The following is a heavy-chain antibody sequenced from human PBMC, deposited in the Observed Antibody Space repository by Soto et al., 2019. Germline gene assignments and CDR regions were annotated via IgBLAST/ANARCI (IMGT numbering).Heavy chain of an antibody. CDR2: IKGKTDGETA. J-gene: IGHJ4*02. Sequence: EVQLVESGGGLVKPGGSLRLSCVASGLDLSHSWMTWVRQTAGKGLEWVARIKGKTDGETADYAAPVKGSFSDSRDESKNTVHLQMNSLKTEDTPEYYCTTGVYYDPVTSYSNVAYWGQGTLVAVSS. CDR3: TTGVYYDPVTSYSNVAY. D-gene: IGHD3-3*01. CDR1: GLDLSHSW. V-gene: IGHV3-15*01.